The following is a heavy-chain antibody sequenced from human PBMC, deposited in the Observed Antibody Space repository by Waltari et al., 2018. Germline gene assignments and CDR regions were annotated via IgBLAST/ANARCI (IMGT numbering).Heavy chain of an antibody. CDR3: ARQERYCTSTTCYFDY. CDR1: NVPINSITRTQ. J-gene: IGHJ4*02. V-gene: IGHV4-39*01. D-gene: IGHD2-2*01. Sequence: QLPLQEPGPELVRPSETLSLSCTGSNVPINSITRTQWSWIRQAPGKGLEWIGSIYYTGTTWYSPSLKTRVAMAVDSPKNQFSLRLSSVTAEDSAVYYCARQERYCTSTTCYFDYWGQGTLVTVSS. CDR2: IYYTGTT.